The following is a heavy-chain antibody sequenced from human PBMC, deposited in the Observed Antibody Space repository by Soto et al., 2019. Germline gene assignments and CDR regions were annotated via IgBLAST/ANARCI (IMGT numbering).Heavy chain of an antibody. V-gene: IGHV3-30*04. CDR3: ARDRVAGIAGPDFGDYYYYYDMDV. D-gene: IGHD6-13*01. Sequence: GGSLRLSCAASGFTFSSYAMYWVRQAPGKGLEWVAVISHDGRNKYYVDSVKGRFTISRDNSKNTLYVQMNSLRAEDTAVYYCARDRVAGIAGPDFGDYYYYYDMDVWGQGTTVTVSS. CDR1: GFTFSSYA. J-gene: IGHJ6*02. CDR2: ISHDGRNK.